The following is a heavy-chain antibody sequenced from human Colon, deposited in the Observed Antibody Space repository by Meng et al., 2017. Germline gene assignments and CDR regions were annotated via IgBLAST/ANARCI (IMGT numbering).Heavy chain of an antibody. CDR1: GGSVSSAGYQ. D-gene: IGHD1-26*01. Sequence: QVPVQESGPGLVRPAETLSLICSVSGGSVSSAGYQWSWIRQPPGKGLEWIGYASTNYNPSLKSRVTISVDTSKNQFSLRLTSVTAADTAVYYCARDHMGSLDYWGQGILVTVSS. J-gene: IGHJ4*02. CDR2: AST. V-gene: IGHV4-61*08. CDR3: ARDHMGSLDY.